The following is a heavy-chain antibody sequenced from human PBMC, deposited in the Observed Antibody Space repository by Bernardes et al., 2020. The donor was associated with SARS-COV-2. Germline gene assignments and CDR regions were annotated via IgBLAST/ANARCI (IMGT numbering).Heavy chain of an antibody. CDR3: AGGGLPTHTDAFDI. CDR2: ISYDGSNK. CDR1: GFTFSSYA. J-gene: IGHJ3*02. V-gene: IGHV3-30-3*01. D-gene: IGHD3-16*01. Sequence: GGSLRLSCAASGFTFSSYAMHWVRQAPGKGLEWVAVISYDGSNKYYADSVKGRFTISRDNSKNTLYLQMNSLRAEDTAVYYCAGGGLPTHTDAFDIWGQGTMVTVSS.